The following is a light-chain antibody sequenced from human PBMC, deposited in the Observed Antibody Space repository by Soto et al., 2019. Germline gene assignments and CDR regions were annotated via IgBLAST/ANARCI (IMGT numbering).Light chain of an antibody. V-gene: IGKV1-39*01. CDR3: QQSYSTPLP. CDR2: AAS. CDR1: QSISSY. Sequence: DIQMTQSPSSLSASVGDRVTITCRASQSISSYLNWYQQKPGKAPKLLIYAASSLQSGVPSRFSGSGPGTDFTLTISSLQPEDFATYYGQQSYSTPLPVGPGTKVDI. J-gene: IGKJ3*01.